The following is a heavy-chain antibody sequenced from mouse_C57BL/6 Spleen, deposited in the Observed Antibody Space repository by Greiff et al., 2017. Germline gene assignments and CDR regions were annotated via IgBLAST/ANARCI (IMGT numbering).Heavy chain of an antibody. CDR1: GYSFTSYY. CDR2: IYPGSGNT. Sequence: QVHVKQSGPELVKPGASVKISCKASGYSFTSYYIHWVKQRPGQGLEWIGWIYPGSGNTKYNEKFKGKATLTADTSSSTAYMQLSSLTSEDSAVYYCARGGSSYDFDYWGKGTTLTVSS. CDR3: ARGGSSYDFDY. J-gene: IGHJ2*01. D-gene: IGHD1-1*01. V-gene: IGHV1-66*01.